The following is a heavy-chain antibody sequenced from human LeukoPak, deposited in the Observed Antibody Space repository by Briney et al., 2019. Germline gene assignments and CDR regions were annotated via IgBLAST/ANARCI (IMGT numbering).Heavy chain of an antibody. CDR1: GFIFSSYA. CDR2: ISSNGGST. CDR3: ARRTAYSAYDY. V-gene: IGHV3-64*01. J-gene: IGHJ4*02. D-gene: IGHD5-12*01. Sequence: PGGSLRLSGEASGFIFSSYAMHWVRQDPGKGLEYVSAISSNGGSTNYANSVRGRFTISRDNSKNTLYLQMGSLGADDTAVYYCARRTAYSAYDYWGQGTLVTVSS.